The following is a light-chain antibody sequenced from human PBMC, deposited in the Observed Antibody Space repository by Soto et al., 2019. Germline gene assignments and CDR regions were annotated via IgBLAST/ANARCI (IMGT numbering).Light chain of an antibody. V-gene: IGLV1-47*02. J-gene: IGLJ3*02. Sequence: QSVLTQPPSASRTPGQRVTIPCSGSSSDIGSNSVNWYQQLPGAAPRLLIYANDHRPSGVPDRFSASKSGTSASLAISGVRSEDEADYYCQSYDSGLSGSVFGGGTQLTVL. CDR2: AND. CDR1: SSDIGSNS. CDR3: QSYDSGLSGSV.